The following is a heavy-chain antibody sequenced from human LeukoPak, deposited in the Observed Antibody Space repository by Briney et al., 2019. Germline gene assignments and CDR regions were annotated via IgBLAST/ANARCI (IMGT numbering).Heavy chain of an antibody. V-gene: IGHV3-30-3*01. D-gene: IGHD6-19*01. J-gene: IGHJ6*02. CDR2: ISYDGSNK. Sequence: PGRSLRLSCAASGFTFSSYAMHWVRQAPGKGLEWVAVISYDGSNKYYADSVKGRFTISRDNSKNTLYLQMNSLRAEDTAVYYCAKDLSSGWPRGVWGQGTTVTVSS. CDR3: AKDLSSGWPRGV. CDR1: GFTFSSYA.